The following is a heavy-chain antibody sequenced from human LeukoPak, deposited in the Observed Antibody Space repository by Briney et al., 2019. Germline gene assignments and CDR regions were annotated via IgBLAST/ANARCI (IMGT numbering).Heavy chain of an antibody. CDR3: ARDVAYSAFDY. CDR2: IRPDGSEG. Sequence: QAGGSLRLSCAASGFTFSNYWMSWVRQAPGKGLEWVATIRPDGSEGYYADSVRGRFTISRDNSKNSFYLQMSSLRAEDTGVFYCARDVAYSAFDYWGQGTLVTVSS. CDR1: GFTFSNYW. V-gene: IGHV3-7*01. J-gene: IGHJ4*02. D-gene: IGHD2-21*01.